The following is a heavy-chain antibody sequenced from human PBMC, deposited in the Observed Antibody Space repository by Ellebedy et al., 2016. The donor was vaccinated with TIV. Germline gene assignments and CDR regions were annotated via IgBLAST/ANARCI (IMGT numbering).Heavy chain of an antibody. Sequence: SETLSLTXAVYGGSFSGYYWSWIRQPPGKGLEWIGEINHSGSTNYNPSLKSRVTISVDTSKNQFSLKLSSVTAADTAVYYCASRRGYSYPWHYWGQGTLVTVSS. V-gene: IGHV4-34*01. CDR1: GGSFSGYY. J-gene: IGHJ4*02. CDR3: ASRRGYSYPWHY. D-gene: IGHD5-18*01. CDR2: INHSGST.